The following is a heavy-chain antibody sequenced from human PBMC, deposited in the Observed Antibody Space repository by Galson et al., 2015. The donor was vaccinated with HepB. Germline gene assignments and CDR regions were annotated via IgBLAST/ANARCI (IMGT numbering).Heavy chain of an antibody. V-gene: IGHV4-34*01. J-gene: IGHJ5*02. Sequence: ETLSLTCAVYGGSFSGYYWSWIRQPPGKGLEWIGEINHSGSTNYNPSLKSRVTISVDTSKNQFSLKLSSVTAADTAVYYCARGVVDPFGELSVSAAWGQGTLVTVSS. CDR1: GGSFSGYY. D-gene: IGHD3-16*02. CDR2: INHSGST. CDR3: ARGVVDPFGELSVSAA.